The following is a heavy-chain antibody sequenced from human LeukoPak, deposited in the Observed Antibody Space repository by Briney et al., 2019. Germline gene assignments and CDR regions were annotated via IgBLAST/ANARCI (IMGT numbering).Heavy chain of an antibody. J-gene: IGHJ4*02. Sequence: SETLSLTCTVSGGSSSSSSYYWGWIRQPPGKGLEWIGSIYYSRSAYYNPSLNSRLTISVDTSNNTFSLKLSSVTAADTAVYDCARDNGGNNDYWGQGTLVTVSS. CDR3: ARDNGGNNDY. CDR2: IYYSRSA. D-gene: IGHD4-23*01. V-gene: IGHV4-39*07. CDR1: GGSSSSSSYY.